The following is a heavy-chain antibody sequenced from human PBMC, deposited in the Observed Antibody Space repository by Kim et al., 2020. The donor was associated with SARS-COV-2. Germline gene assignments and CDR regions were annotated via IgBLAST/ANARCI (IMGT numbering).Heavy chain of an antibody. J-gene: IGHJ4*02. Sequence: SETLSLTCTVSGDSISSGGYYWSWIRQHPGKGLEWIGYIYYSGSTYYNPSLKSRIIVSMDTSKNHFSLNLSSVTAADTAVYYCARGRKFTQPPDYWGQGTLVTVSS. CDR2: IYYSGST. CDR1: GDSISSGGYY. CDR3: ARGRKFTQPPDY. D-gene: IGHD2-2*01. V-gene: IGHV4-31*03.